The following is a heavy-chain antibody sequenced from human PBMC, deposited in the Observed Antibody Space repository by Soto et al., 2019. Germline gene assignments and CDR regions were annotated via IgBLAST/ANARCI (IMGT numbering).Heavy chain of an antibody. D-gene: IGHD3-10*01. Sequence: QVQLEESGGGVVQPGGSLRLSCAASGFNFITSGMHWVRQAPGKGLEWVTVMWYDGTGEDYAESVKGRFTISRDNSKNTLFLQMNNLRAEDTAVYYCARGLTKLARGAFYIWGQGTMVTVSS. J-gene: IGHJ3*02. CDR1: GFNFITSG. CDR2: MWYDGTGE. V-gene: IGHV3-33*01. CDR3: ARGLTKLARGAFYI.